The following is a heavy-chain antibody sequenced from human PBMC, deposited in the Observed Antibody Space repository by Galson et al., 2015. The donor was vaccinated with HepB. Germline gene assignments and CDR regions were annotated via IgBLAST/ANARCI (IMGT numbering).Heavy chain of an antibody. J-gene: IGHJ4*02. Sequence: SVKVSCKASGYTFTGYYMHWVRQAPGQGLEWMGWINPNRGGTNYAQKFQGRVTMTRDTSISTAYMELSRLTSDATAVYYCARGIWSESVADYYLDQWGQGALVTVSS. D-gene: IGHD6-19*01. V-gene: IGHV1-2*02. CDR3: ARGIWSESVADYYLDQ. CDR2: INPNRGGT. CDR1: GYTFTGYY.